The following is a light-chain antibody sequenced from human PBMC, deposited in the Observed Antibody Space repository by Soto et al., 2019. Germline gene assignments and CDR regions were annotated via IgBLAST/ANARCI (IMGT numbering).Light chain of an antibody. Sequence: EVVLTQSPGTLSLSPGERATPSCRASQYISSNYLAWYQQKPGRAPRLLIFGAFNRAPGVPDRFSGSASGTDFALTISGLEPEDFAVYYCQQYDTSPLTFGGGTKV. CDR3: QQYDTSPLT. V-gene: IGKV3-20*01. CDR2: GAF. J-gene: IGKJ4*01. CDR1: QYISSNY.